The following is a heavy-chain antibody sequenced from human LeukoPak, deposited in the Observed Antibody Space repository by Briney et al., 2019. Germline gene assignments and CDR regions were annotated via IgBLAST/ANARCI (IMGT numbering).Heavy chain of an antibody. CDR3: ARGLQQWLVPYYYYGMDV. CDR2: IYYSGST. V-gene: IGHV4-59*01. J-gene: IGHJ6*02. D-gene: IGHD6-19*01. CDR1: GGPISSYY. Sequence: SETLSLTCTVSGGPISSYYWSWIRQPPGKGLEWIGYIYYSGSTNYNPSLKSRVTISVDTSKNQFSLKLSSVTAADTAVYYCARGLQQWLVPYYYYGMDVWGQGTTVTVSS.